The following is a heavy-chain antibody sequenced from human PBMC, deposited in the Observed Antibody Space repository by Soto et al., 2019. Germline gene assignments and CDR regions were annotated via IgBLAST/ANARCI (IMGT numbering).Heavy chain of an antibody. D-gene: IGHD3-10*02. CDR2: IKQDGSEK. J-gene: IGHJ6*02. CDR3: AGTFCSGSYFYYYYGMDV. CDR1: GFTFSSYW. Sequence: GGSLRLSCAASGFTFSSYWMSWVRQAPGKGLEWVANIKQDGSEKYYVDSVKGRFTISRDNAKNSLYLQMNSLRAEDTAVYYCAGTFCSGSYFYYYYGMDVWGQGTTVTVSS. V-gene: IGHV3-7*01.